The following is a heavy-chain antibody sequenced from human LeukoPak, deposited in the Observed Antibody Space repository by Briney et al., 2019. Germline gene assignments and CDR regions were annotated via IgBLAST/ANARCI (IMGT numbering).Heavy chain of an antibody. CDR1: GFTFSSYA. V-gene: IGHV3-30-3*01. Sequence: GRSLRLSCAASGFTFSSYAMHWVRQAPGKGLEWVAVISYDGSNKYYADSVKGRFTISRDTSKSTLYLQLNSLRPEDTAVYYCARDHIPMVRENWFDPRGQGTLVTVSS. D-gene: IGHD3-10*01. CDR2: ISYDGSNK. J-gene: IGHJ5*02. CDR3: ARDHIPMVRENWFDP.